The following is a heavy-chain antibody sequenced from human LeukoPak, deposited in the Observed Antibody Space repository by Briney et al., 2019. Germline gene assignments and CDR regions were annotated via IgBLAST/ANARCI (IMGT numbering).Heavy chain of an antibody. J-gene: IGHJ4*02. CDR1: GYTLTELS. CDR3: ATSKSSSWIAAAGTSESYYFDY. D-gene: IGHD6-13*01. CDR2: FDPEDGET. Sequence: ASVKVSCKVSGYTLTELSMHWVRQAPGKGLEWMGGFDPEDGETIYAQKFQGRVTMTEDTSTDTAYMELSSLRSEDTAVYYCATSKSSSWIAAAGTSESYYFDYWGQGTLVTVSS. V-gene: IGHV1-24*01.